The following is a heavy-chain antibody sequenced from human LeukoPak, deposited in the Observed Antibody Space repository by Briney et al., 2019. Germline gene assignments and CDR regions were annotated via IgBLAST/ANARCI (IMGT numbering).Heavy chain of an antibody. CDR3: ARDPIVVGAANPPWFDP. CDR1: GYTFTSYY. D-gene: IGHD2-15*01. CDR2: INPSGGST. Sequence: ASVKVSCKASGYTFTSYYMHWVRQAPGQGLEWMGIINPSGGSTSYAQKFQGRVTMTRDTSTSTVYMELSSLRSDDTAVYYCARDPIVVGAANPPWFDPWGQGTLVTVSS. V-gene: IGHV1-46*01. J-gene: IGHJ5*02.